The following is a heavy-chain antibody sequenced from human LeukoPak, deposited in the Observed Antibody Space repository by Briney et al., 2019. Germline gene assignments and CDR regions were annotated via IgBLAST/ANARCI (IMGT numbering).Heavy chain of an antibody. V-gene: IGHV3-11*03. CDR1: GFTFSDYQ. CDR3: ARTLGWDDAFDI. J-gene: IGHJ3*02. D-gene: IGHD3-16*01. CDR2: ISSRSSYT. Sequence: PGGSLRLSCAASGFTFSDYQMNWVRQAPGKGLEWISYISSRSSYTNYADSVKGRFTVSRDNARNSLYLQMSSPRAEDTAVYYCARTLGWDDAFDIWGQGTMVTVSS.